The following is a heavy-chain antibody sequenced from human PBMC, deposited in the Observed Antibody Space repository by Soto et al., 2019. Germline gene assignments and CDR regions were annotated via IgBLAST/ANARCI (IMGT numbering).Heavy chain of an antibody. CDR3: ARIWKLELGYYYGMDV. D-gene: IGHD1-7*01. CDR2: TYYRSKWYN. V-gene: IGHV6-1*01. J-gene: IGHJ6*02. CDR1: GDSVSSNSAA. Sequence: SQTLSLTCDISGDSVSSNSAAWNWIRQSPSRGLEWLGRTYYRSKWYNDYAVSVKSRITINPDTSKNQFSLQLNSVTPEDTAVYYCARIWKLELGYYYGMDVWGQGTTVTVSS.